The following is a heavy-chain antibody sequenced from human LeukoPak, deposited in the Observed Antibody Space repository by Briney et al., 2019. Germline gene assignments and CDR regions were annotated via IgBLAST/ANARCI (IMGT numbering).Heavy chain of an antibody. Sequence: GGSLRLSCAASGFTFSTYWMSWVRQAPGKGLEWVANIKEDGSGKYYVDSVKGRFSISRDNAKNSLYLQINSLRAEDTAVYYCATRAYCGGDCYLPWWYWGQGTLVTVSS. CDR3: ATRAYCGGDCYLPWWY. D-gene: IGHD2-21*02. CDR1: GFTFSTYW. J-gene: IGHJ4*02. CDR2: IKEDGSGK. V-gene: IGHV3-7*01.